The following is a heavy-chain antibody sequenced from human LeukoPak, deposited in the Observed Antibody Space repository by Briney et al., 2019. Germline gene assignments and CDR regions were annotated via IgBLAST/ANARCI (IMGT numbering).Heavy chain of an antibody. Sequence: GGSLRLSCAASGFTFSIYGMHWVRQAPGKGREWVAFIRYDGSNKYYADSVKGRFTISRDNSKNTLYLQMNNLRAEETALYYSAKDRMYYDFWSGYSVDDFDIWGQGTMVTVSS. CDR3: AKDRMYYDFWSGYSVDDFDI. V-gene: IGHV3-30*02. CDR1: GFTFSIYG. D-gene: IGHD3-3*01. CDR2: IRYDGSNK. J-gene: IGHJ3*02.